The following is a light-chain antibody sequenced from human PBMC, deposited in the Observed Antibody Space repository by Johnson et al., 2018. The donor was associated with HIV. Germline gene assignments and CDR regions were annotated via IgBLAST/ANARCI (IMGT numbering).Light chain of an antibody. Sequence: QSVLTQPPSVSAAPGQKVTISWSGSSSNIGNNYVSWYQQLPGTAPKLLIYDNNKRPSGIPDRFSGSKSGTSATLGITGLQTGDEADYYCGTWDSSLSVYVFGTGTKVTVL. CDR2: DNN. CDR1: SSNIGNNY. J-gene: IGLJ1*01. V-gene: IGLV1-51*01. CDR3: GTWDSSLSVYV.